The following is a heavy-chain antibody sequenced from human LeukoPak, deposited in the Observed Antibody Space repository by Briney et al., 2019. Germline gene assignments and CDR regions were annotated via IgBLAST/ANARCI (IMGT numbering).Heavy chain of an antibody. J-gene: IGHJ4*02. CDR3: AREMGILNY. D-gene: IGHD1-26*01. V-gene: IGHV3-11*04. CDR2: ISSSAATT. CDR1: GFRFSDYY. Sequence: GGSLRLSCVTSGFRFSDYYMMWIRQAPGKGPEWVAHISSSAATTLYADSVKGRFTVSRDNAKNSLYLQMNSLRSEDTAMYYCAREMGILNYWGQGTLVTVSS.